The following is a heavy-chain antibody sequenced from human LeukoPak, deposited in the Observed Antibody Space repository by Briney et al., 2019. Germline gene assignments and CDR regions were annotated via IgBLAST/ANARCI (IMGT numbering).Heavy chain of an antibody. V-gene: IGHV1-69*13. CDR1: GGTFSSYA. CDR3: ARGLRAGSGSYPTKYYYYYYGMDV. Sequence: SVKVSCKASGGTFSSYAISWVRQAPGQGLEWMGGIIPIFGTANYAQKFQGRVTITADESTSTAYMELSSPRSEDTAVYYCARGLRAGSGSYPTKYYYYYYGMDVWGQGTTVTVSS. CDR2: IIPIFGTA. D-gene: IGHD3-10*01. J-gene: IGHJ6*02.